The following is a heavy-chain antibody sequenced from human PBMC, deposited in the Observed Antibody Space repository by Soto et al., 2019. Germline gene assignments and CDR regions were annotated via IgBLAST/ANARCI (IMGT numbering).Heavy chain of an antibody. CDR1: GFTFSDYP. D-gene: IGHD1-26*01. CDR3: ARDFIVGAPDYFDY. Sequence: QVQLVESGGGVDQPGRSLSLSCAASGFTFSDYPMHWVRQAPGKGLEWVAVISYDGRVKYYVDSVKGRFTISRDDSKNTLYLQMNSLRVDDTAVYYCARDFIVGAPDYFDYWGQGTLVTVSS. J-gene: IGHJ4*02. V-gene: IGHV3-30*04. CDR2: ISYDGRVK.